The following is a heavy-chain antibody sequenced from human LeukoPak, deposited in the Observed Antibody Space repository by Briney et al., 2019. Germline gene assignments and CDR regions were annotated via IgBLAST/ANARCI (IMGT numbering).Heavy chain of an antibody. CDR2: IWFDGKNQ. J-gene: IGHJ6*02. CDR3: ARDRHCVNGVCHSPAGMDV. CDR1: GFILNSYG. V-gene: IGHV3-33*01. D-gene: IGHD2-8*01. Sequence: GGSLRLSCAASGFILNSYGMHWVRQAPGKGLEWVADIWFDGKNQHFADSVRGRFAISRDNSKNTVYLQINSLRAEDTAVYYYARDRHCVNGVCHSPAGMDVWGQGTTVTVSS.